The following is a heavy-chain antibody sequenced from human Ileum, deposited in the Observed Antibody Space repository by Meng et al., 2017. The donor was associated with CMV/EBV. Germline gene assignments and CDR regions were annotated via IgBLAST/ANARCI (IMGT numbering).Heavy chain of an antibody. Sequence: CKDSGYTFTSYGISWVRQAPGQGLEWMGWISAYNGNTNYAQKLQGRVTMTTDTSTSTAYMELRSLRSDDTAVYYCARAVRYANNWFDPWGQGTLVTVSS. J-gene: IGHJ5*02. V-gene: IGHV1-18*01. CDR2: ISAYNGNT. CDR1: GYTFTSYG. D-gene: IGHD2-2*01. CDR3: ARAVRYANNWFDP.